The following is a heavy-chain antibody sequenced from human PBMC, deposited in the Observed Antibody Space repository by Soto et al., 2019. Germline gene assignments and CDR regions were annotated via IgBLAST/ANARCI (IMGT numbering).Heavy chain of an antibody. CDR2: ISSSSDK. D-gene: IGHD5-12*01. Sequence: EVQLVESGGGLVKPGGSLRLSCAASGLIFSSYSMHWVRQAPGKGLEWVSSISSSSDKYYADSLKGRITVSRDNAKNSLYLQMHSLRAEDSAVYYCARDQGQMATILFGGQGTLVTVSS. V-gene: IGHV3-21*06. CDR3: ARDQGQMATILF. CDR1: GLIFSSYS. J-gene: IGHJ4*02.